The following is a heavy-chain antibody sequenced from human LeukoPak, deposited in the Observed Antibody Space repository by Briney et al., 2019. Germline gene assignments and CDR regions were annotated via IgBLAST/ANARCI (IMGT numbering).Heavy chain of an antibody. J-gene: IGHJ4*02. Sequence: PGGSLRLSCAASGFTFSSYGMHWVRQAPGKGQEWVAVIWYDGSNKYYADSVKGRFTISRDNSKNTLYLQMNSLRAEDTAVYYCARDRGYSGYDGAFDYWGQGTLVTVSS. V-gene: IGHV3-33*01. CDR2: IWYDGSNK. CDR1: GFTFSSYG. D-gene: IGHD5-12*01. CDR3: ARDRGYSGYDGAFDY.